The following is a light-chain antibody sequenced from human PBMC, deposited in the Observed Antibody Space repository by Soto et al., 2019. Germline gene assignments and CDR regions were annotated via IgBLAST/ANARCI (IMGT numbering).Light chain of an antibody. CDR3: QQRSNWRCT. Sequence: EIVLTQSPATLSLSPGERATLSCRASQSVSSYLAWYQQKPGQAPRLLIYDASNRATGIPARFSGSGSGTDFTLTISSLEPEDFAVYYCQQRSNWRCTFGQGTPLEIK. CDR2: DAS. J-gene: IGKJ5*01. CDR1: QSVSSY. V-gene: IGKV3-11*01.